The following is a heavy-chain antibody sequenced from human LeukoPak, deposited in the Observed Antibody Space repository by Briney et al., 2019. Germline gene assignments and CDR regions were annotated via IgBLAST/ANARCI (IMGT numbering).Heavy chain of an antibody. CDR2: MNPKNGNT. CDR3: ARVRDTYYYYYMDV. J-gene: IGHJ6*03. Sequence: ASVKVSCKASGYTFTNNDINWVRQATGQGLEWMGWMNPKNGNTGYAQKFQGRVTITRNTSISTAYMELSSLRSEDTAVYYCARVRDTYYYYYMDVWGKGTTVTVSS. D-gene: IGHD5-18*01. V-gene: IGHV1-8*01. CDR1: GYTFTNND.